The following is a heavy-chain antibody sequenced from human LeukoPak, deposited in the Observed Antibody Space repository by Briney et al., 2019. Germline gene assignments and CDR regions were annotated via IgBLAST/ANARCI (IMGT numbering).Heavy chain of an antibody. Sequence: QPGGSLRLSCEASGFTFSTYGMHWVRQAPGKGLEWVSAISGSGGTTYYADSVKGRFTISRDNAKNSLYLQMNSLRAEDTAVYYCARDLRLCSGGSCYSSVVSDYWGQGTLVTVSS. J-gene: IGHJ4*02. D-gene: IGHD2-15*01. V-gene: IGHV3-48*01. CDR1: GFTFSTYG. CDR2: ISGSGGTT. CDR3: ARDLRLCSGGSCYSSVVSDY.